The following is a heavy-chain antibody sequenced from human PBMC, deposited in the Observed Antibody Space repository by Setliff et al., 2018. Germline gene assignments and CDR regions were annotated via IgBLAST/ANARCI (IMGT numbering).Heavy chain of an antibody. V-gene: IGHV3-11*01. Sequence: GGSLRLSCGASGFTFSKYWMYWIRQAPGKGLEWVSYISTSGNTVDYLDSVKGRFTISRDNAKNLMYREMNSLRAEDTAVYDCARDITLTTFREGGMDVWGKGTTVTVSS. J-gene: IGHJ6*03. CDR1: GFTFSKYW. CDR2: ISTSGNTV. CDR3: ARDITLTTFREGGMDV. D-gene: IGHD3-10*01.